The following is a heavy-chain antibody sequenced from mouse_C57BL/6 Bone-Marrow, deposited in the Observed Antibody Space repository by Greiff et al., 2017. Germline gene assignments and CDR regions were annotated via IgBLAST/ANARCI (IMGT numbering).Heavy chain of an antibody. V-gene: IGHV1-55*01. Sequence: QVHLLQPGAELVKPGASVQLSCTASGYTFTSYSISWVKQTPGQGLEWIGDIYPGSGSTYYTEKFKSKATLTVDTSSSTAYMQLSSLTSEDSAVYDCADYYAHWGQGTLVTVSA. CDR3: ADYYAH. D-gene: IGHD2-1*01. CDR1: GYTFTSYS. J-gene: IGHJ3*01. CDR2: IYPGSGST.